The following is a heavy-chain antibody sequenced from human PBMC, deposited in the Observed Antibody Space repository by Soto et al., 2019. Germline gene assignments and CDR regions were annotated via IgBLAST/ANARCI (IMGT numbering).Heavy chain of an antibody. CDR1: GGSISSGDYY. CDR2: IYYSGST. Sequence: QVQLQESGPGLVKPSQTLSLTCTVSGGSISSGDYYWSWIRQPPGKGLEWIGYIYYSGSTYYNPSLKSRVTISVDTSKNQFSLKLSSVTAADTAVYYCARDRVGWSGGMTTVVTWGDYYGMDVWGQGTTVTVSS. CDR3: ARDRVGWSGGMTTVVTWGDYYGMDV. D-gene: IGHD4-17*01. V-gene: IGHV4-30-4*01. J-gene: IGHJ6*02.